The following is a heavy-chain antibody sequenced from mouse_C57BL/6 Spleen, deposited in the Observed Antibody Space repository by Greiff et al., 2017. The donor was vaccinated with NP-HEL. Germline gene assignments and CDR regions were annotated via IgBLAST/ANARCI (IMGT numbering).Heavy chain of an antibody. V-gene: IGHV1-80*01. J-gene: IGHJ4*01. D-gene: IGHD2-4*01. CDR2: IYPGGGDT. CDR3: AREVYYDYDKAYAMDY. Sequence: VKLVESGAELVKPGASVKISCKASGYAFSSYWMNWVKQRPGQGLEWIGQIYPGGGDTNYNGKFKGKATLTADKSSSTAYMQLSSLTSEDSAVYFCAREVYYDYDKAYAMDYWGQGTSVTVSA. CDR1: GYAFSSYW.